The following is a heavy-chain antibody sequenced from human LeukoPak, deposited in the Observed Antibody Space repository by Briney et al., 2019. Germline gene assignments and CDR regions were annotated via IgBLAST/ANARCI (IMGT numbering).Heavy chain of an antibody. CDR1: GGSFSGYY. Sequence: SETLSLTCAVYGGSFSGYYWSWIRQPPWKGLEWIGEINHSGSTNYSPSLKSRVTISLDTSKNQFSLKLRSVTAADTAVYYCARGAPDAFDIWGQGTMVTVSS. J-gene: IGHJ3*02. CDR3: ARGAPDAFDI. V-gene: IGHV4-34*01. CDR2: INHSGST.